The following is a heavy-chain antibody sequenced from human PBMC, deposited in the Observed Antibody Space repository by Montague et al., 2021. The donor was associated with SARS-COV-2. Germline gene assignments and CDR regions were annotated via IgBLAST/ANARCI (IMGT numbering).Heavy chain of an antibody. J-gene: IGHJ6*02. Sequence: SETLSLTCAVYGGSLSGYYWSWIRQPPGEGLEWIAEISHSGSTSYNPSLKSRVTISVDTSKNQFSLKLSSATAADTAVYYCARVPHRLQFVPRYYGMDVWGQGTTVTVSS. CDR1: GGSLSGYY. CDR3: ARVPHRLQFVPRYYGMDV. D-gene: IGHD5-24*01. CDR2: ISHSGST. V-gene: IGHV4-34*01.